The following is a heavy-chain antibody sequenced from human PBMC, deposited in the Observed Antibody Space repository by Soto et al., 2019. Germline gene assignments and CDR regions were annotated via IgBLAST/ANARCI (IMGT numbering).Heavy chain of an antibody. CDR3: AHIANYYQFDWFDP. J-gene: IGHJ5*02. D-gene: IGHD3-10*01. V-gene: IGHV3-30*03. CDR2: ISYDGSHK. CDR1: GFNFSSHG. Sequence: LRLSCAASGFNFSSHGLHWVRQAPGKGLEWVAVISYDGSHKLSTESVKGRFTISRDNSKNTLSLQMSNMDPVDTATYYCAHIANYYQFDWFDPWGQGILVTVSS.